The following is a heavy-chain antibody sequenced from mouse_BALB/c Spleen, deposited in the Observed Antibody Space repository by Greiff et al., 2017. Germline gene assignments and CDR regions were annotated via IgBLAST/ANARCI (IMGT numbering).Heavy chain of an antibody. V-gene: IGHV5-6-2*01. J-gene: IGHJ3*01. Sequence: EVQLVESGGGLVKLGGSLKLSCAASGFTFSSYYMSWVRQTPEKRLELVAAINSNGGSTYYPDTVKGRFTISRDNAKNTLYLQMSSLKSEDTALYYCARQGGSLFAYWGQGTLVTVSA. CDR1: GFTFSSYY. CDR2: INSNGGST. CDR3: ARQGGSLFAY.